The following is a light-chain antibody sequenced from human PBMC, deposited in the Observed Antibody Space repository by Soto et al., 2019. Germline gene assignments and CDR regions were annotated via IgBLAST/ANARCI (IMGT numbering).Light chain of an antibody. CDR3: QQRSDWPPLT. CDR2: GAS. V-gene: IGKV3-11*01. J-gene: IGKJ4*01. Sequence: EFLMTQSPGTLSLSPGERATLSCRASQGLTSNFLAWYQQKPGQAPSLLIYGASNRATGVPDRFSGGGSGTDFTLTISSLEPEDFAVYYCQQRSDWPPLTFGGGTKVDIK. CDR1: QGLTSN.